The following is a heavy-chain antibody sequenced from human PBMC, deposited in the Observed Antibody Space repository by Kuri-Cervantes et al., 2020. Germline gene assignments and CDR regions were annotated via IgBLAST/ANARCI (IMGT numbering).Heavy chain of an antibody. CDR1: GYTFTIYD. V-gene: IGHV1-2*02. CDR3: ASGRDYFGSWQIDY. CDR2: INPNSGDT. D-gene: IGHD3-10*01. Sequence: ASVKVSCKASGYTFTIYDINWVRQATGQGLEWMGWINPNSGDTNYAQRFKGRVTMTRDTSISTAYMELSRLTSDDTAVYYCASGRDYFGSWQIDYWGQGTLVTVSS. J-gene: IGHJ4*02.